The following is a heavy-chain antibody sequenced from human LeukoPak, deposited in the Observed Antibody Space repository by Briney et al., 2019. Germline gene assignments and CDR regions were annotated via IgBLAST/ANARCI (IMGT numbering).Heavy chain of an antibody. J-gene: IGHJ4*02. Sequence: SETLSLTCTVSGGSITIGGYYWSWIRQPPGKGLEWIGEIDHGGSTNYNPSLKSRVTISVHTSKKQFSLKLTSVTAADTAVYYCARRGLYDYVWGSRSYYFDYWGQGTLVTVSS. CDR1: GGSITIGGYY. D-gene: IGHD3-16*01. CDR2: IDHGGST. V-gene: IGHV4-34*01. CDR3: ARRGLYDYVWGSRSYYFDY.